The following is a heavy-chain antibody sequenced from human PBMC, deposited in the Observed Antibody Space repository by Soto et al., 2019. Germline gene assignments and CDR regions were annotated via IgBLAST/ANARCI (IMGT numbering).Heavy chain of an antibody. J-gene: IGHJ5*02. CDR3: ARSDIVVAVAATTLASWFDP. V-gene: IGHV1-18*01. Sequence: QVQLVQSGAEVKKPGASVKVSCKASGYTFTSYGISWVRQAPGQGLEWMGWISAYNGNTNYAQKLQGRVTMTTDTSTSTAYMELRSLRSDDTAVYYCARSDIVVAVAATTLASWFDPWGQGTLVTVSS. CDR2: ISAYNGNT. D-gene: IGHD2-15*01. CDR1: GYTFTSYG.